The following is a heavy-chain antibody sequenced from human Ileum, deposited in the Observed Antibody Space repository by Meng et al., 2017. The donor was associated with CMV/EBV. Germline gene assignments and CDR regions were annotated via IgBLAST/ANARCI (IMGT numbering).Heavy chain of an antibody. CDR1: GFILWVYH. CDR2: STGNGKTI. V-gene: IGHV3-11*04. Sequence: LRCSCLACGFILWVYHTPGQRHDWVKGLKRVCDSTGNGKTIYYADSVKSRFTITRDNVKRSMYREINSLRDDDTGLYDCVRGNYGFDYWGQGTLVTVSS. D-gene: IGHD4-17*01. CDR3: VRGNYGFDY. J-gene: IGHJ4*02.